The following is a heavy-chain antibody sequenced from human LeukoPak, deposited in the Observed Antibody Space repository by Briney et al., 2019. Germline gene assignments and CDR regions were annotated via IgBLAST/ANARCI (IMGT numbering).Heavy chain of an antibody. CDR1: GFTVSSNY. V-gene: IGHV3-66*01. D-gene: IGHD3-9*01. CDR3: ARTNVLRYFDWPVLDY. Sequence: GGSLRLSCAASGFTVSSNYMSWVRQALGKGLEWVSVIYSGGSTYYADSVKGRFTISGDNSKNTLYLQMNSLRAEDTAVYYCARTNVLRYFDWPVLDYWGQGTLVTVSS. CDR2: IYSGGST. J-gene: IGHJ4*02.